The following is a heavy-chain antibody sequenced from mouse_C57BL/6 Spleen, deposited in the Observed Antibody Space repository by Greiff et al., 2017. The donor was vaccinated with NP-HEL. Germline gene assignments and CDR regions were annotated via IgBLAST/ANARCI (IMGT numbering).Heavy chain of an antibody. CDR3: ARGYYGSGWYFDV. Sequence: DVQLQESGPGLVKPSQSLSLTCSVTGYSITSGYYWNWIRQFPGNKLEWMGYISYDGSNNYNPSLKNRISITRDTSKNQFFLKLNSVTTEDTATYYCARGYYGSGWYFDVWGTGTTVTVSS. J-gene: IGHJ1*03. D-gene: IGHD1-1*01. CDR2: ISYDGSN. CDR1: GYSITSGYY. V-gene: IGHV3-6*01.